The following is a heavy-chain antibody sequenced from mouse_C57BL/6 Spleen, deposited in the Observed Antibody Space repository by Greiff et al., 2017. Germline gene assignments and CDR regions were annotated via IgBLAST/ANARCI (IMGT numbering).Heavy chain of an antibody. CDR1: GYTFTDYN. Sequence: VQLQQSGPELVKPGASVKMSCKASGYTFTDYNMHWVKQSHGKSLEWIGYINPNNGGTSYNQKFKGKATLTVNKSSSTAYMELRSLTSEDSAVYYCAREAVYYYGSAWFAYWGQGTLVTVSA. D-gene: IGHD1-1*01. CDR2: INPNNGGT. V-gene: IGHV1-22*01. J-gene: IGHJ3*01. CDR3: AREAVYYYGSAWFAY.